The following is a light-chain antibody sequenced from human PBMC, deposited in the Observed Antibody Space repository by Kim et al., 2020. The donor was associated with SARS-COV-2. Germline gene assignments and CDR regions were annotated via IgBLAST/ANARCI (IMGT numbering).Light chain of an antibody. Sequence: SASVGDIVTITCRASQSISSWLAWYQQKPGKAPKLLIYDASSLESGAPSRFSGSGSGTEFTLTISSLQPDDFATYYCQQYNSYWTFGQGTKVDIK. V-gene: IGKV1-5*01. CDR1: QSISSW. CDR3: QQYNSYWT. J-gene: IGKJ1*01. CDR2: DAS.